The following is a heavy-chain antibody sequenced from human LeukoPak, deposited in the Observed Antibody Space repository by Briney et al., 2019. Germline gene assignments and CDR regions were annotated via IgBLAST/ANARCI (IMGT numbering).Heavy chain of an antibody. Sequence: GGSLRLSCAASGFTFSSYAMNWVRQAPGKGLDGVSAITGSGGRTYSADSVKRRFTISRDNSKNTLYLQMNSLRAEDTAVYYCARGPSGYHNTGGQGTLVTVSS. CDR3: ARGPSGYHNT. CDR2: ITGSGGRT. D-gene: IGHD5-12*01. V-gene: IGHV3-23*01. J-gene: IGHJ4*02. CDR1: GFTFSSYA.